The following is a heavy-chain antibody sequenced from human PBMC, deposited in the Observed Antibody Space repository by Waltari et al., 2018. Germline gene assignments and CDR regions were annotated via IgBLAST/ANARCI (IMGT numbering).Heavy chain of an antibody. D-gene: IGHD7-27*01. J-gene: IGHJ5*02. V-gene: IGHV4-39*01. CDR3: ARHSPGSTWFDP. CDR1: TGSITSPDYY. CDR2: IYSRGNI. Sequence: QLQLQESGPGLVKPSETLSLTCSLSTGSITSPDYYWDWIRQSQGKGLEWIGNIYSRGNIHYNPSLGSRVTMSLDSSNNQFSLELRSVTAADTAVYYCARHSPGSTWFDPWGQGTLVTVSS.